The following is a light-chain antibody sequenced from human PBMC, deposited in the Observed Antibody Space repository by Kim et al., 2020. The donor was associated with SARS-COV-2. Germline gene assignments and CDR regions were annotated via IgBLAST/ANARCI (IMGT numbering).Light chain of an antibody. CDR1: SLRSYY. CDR3: NSRDSSGNHWV. Sequence: ALGQKVRITCQGDSLRSYYASWYQQKPGQASVLVIYGKNNRPTGIPDRFSGSSSGNTASLTITGAQAEDEADYYWNSRDSSGNHWVFGGGTQLTVL. CDR2: GKN. V-gene: IGLV3-19*01. J-gene: IGLJ3*02.